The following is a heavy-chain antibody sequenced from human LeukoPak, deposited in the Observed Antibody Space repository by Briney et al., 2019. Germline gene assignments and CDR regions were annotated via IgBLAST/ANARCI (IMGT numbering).Heavy chain of an antibody. J-gene: IGHJ4*02. CDR3: ARDRRRGSGWPNYFDY. CDR1: GFTFSSYA. CDR2: ISGSGGST. Sequence: GGSPRLSCAASGFTFSSYAMSWVRQAPGKGLEWVSAISGSGGSTYYADSVKGRFTISRDNSKNTLYLQMNSLRAEDTAVYYCARDRRRGSGWPNYFDYWGQGTLVTVSS. D-gene: IGHD6-19*01. V-gene: IGHV3-23*01.